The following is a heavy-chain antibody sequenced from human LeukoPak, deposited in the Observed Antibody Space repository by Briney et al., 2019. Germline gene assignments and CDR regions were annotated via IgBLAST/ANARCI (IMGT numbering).Heavy chain of an antibody. V-gene: IGHV1-69*04. D-gene: IGHD3-22*01. CDR3: ASGESSGYYLDYYYYGMDV. CDR1: GGTFSSYA. CDR2: IIPILGIA. Sequence: GASVKVSCKASGGTFSSYAISWVRQAPGQGLEWMGRIIPILGIANYAQKFQGRVTITADKSTSTAYMELSSLSSEDTAVYYCASGESSGYYLDYYYYGMDVWGQGTTVTVSS. J-gene: IGHJ6*02.